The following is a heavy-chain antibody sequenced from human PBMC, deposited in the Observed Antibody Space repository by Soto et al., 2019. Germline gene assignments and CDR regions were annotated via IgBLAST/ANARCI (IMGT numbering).Heavy chain of an antibody. Sequence: ASVKVSCKASGYTFTSHGISWVRQAPGQGLEWMGWISAYNGNTNYAQKLQGRVTMTTDTSTSTAYMELRSLRSDDTAVYYCARDRGLYFDWLSLYYFDYWGQGTLVTVSS. CDR1: GYTFTSHG. D-gene: IGHD3-9*01. V-gene: IGHV1-18*01. CDR3: ARDRGLYFDWLSLYYFDY. J-gene: IGHJ4*02. CDR2: ISAYNGNT.